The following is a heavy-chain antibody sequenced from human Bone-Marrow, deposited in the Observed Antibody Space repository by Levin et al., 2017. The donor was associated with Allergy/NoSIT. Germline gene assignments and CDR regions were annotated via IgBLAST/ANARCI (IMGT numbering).Heavy chain of an antibody. J-gene: IGHJ4*02. CDR1: GFTFSTYS. Sequence: PGGSLRLSCAASGFTFSTYSMNWVRQAPGKGLEWVSSITNSGTSKYYADSVKGRFTISRDNVKNSLYLQMNSLRAEDTAVYYCARESGYYYDSSGYPRDYWGQGTLVTVSS. CDR3: ARESGYYYDSSGYPRDY. D-gene: IGHD3-22*01. V-gene: IGHV3-21*01. CDR2: ITNSGTSK.